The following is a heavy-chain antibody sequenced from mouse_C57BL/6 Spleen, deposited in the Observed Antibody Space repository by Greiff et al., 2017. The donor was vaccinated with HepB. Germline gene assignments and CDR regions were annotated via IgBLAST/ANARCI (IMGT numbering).Heavy chain of an antibody. D-gene: IGHD1-1*01. V-gene: IGHV1-81*01. Sequence: VQVVESGAELARPGASVKLSCKASGYTFTSYGISWVKQRTGQGLEWIGEIYPRSGNTYYNEKFKGKATLTADKSSSTAYMELRSLTSEDSAVYFCARDYGSSYYFDYWGQGTTLTVSS. CDR2: IYPRSGNT. CDR1: GYTFTSYG. CDR3: ARDYGSSYYFDY. J-gene: IGHJ2*01.